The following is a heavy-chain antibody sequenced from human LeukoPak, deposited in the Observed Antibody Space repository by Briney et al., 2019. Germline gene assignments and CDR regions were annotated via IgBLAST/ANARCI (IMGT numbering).Heavy chain of an antibody. CDR1: GFTFATYG. CDR3: ASVMHWVIFSDRMDY. Sequence: HPGGSLRLSCAASGFTFATYGMHWVRQAPGKGLEWVAFIWFDGYNKYYVDSVKGRFTISRDNSRNTLYLQMNSLRAEDTAVYYCASVMHWVIFSDRMDYCGQGTLVIVSS. V-gene: IGHV3-33*03. CDR2: IWFDGYNK. D-gene: IGHD3-22*01. J-gene: IGHJ4*02.